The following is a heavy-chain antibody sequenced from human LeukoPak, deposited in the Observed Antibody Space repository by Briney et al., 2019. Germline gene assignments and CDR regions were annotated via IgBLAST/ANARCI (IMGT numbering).Heavy chain of an antibody. D-gene: IGHD4-17*01. CDR3: ARANYGDYPIDY. J-gene: IGHJ4*02. Sequence: SETLSLTCAVYGGSFSGYYWSWIRQPPGKGLEWIGEINHSGSTNYNPSLKSRVAISVDTSKNQFSLKLSSVTAADTAVYYCARANYGDYPIDYWGQGTLVTVSS. V-gene: IGHV4-34*01. CDR2: INHSGST. CDR1: GGSFSGYY.